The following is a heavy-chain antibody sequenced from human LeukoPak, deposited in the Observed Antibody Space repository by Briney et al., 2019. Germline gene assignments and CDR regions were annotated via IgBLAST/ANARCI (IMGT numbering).Heavy chain of an antibody. CDR3: TTDYLYSSSWYSDY. V-gene: IGHV3-15*01. CDR1: GFTFSNAG. CDR2: IKSKTDGGTT. D-gene: IGHD6-13*01. Sequence: GGSLRLSCAASGFTFSNAGMSWVRQAPGKGLEWVGRIKSKTDGGTTDYAAPVKGRFTISRDDSKNTLYLQMNSLKTEDTAVYYCTTDYLYSSSWYSDYWGQGTLVTVSS. J-gene: IGHJ4*02.